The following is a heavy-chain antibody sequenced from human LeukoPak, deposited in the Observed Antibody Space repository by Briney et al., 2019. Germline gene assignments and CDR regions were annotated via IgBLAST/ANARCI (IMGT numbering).Heavy chain of an antibody. D-gene: IGHD3-10*01. Sequence: PGGSLRLSCAASGFTFSSYEMNWVRQAPGKGLEWVSSISSSSSYIYYADSVKGRFTISRDNAKNSLYLQMNSLRAEDTAVYYCAKDNRVWFGELPEASGIDYWGQGTLVTVSS. CDR3: AKDNRVWFGELPEASGIDY. CDR2: ISSSSSYI. V-gene: IGHV3-21*01. J-gene: IGHJ4*02. CDR1: GFTFSSYE.